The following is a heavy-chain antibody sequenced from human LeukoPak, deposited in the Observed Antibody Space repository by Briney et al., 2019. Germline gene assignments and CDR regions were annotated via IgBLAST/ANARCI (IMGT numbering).Heavy chain of an antibody. V-gene: IGHV4-4*02. D-gene: IGHD4-17*01. Sequence: SGSLSLTCAVSGGSISSSNGWSWVRQPPGKGLEWIGEIYHSGSTNYNPSLKSRVTISVDKSKNQFSLKLSSVTAADTAVYYCAREYGDYGTYFDYWGQGNLVTVSS. CDR2: IYHSGST. CDR1: GGSISSSNG. J-gene: IGHJ4*02. CDR3: AREYGDYGTYFDY.